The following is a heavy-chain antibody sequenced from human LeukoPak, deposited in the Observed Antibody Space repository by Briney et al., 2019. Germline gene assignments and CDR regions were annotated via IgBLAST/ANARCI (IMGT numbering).Heavy chain of an antibody. Sequence: SETLSLTCAVYGGSFSGYYWSWIRQPPGKGLEWIGEINHSGSTNYNPSLKSRVTISVDTPKNQFSLKLSSVTAADTAVYYCARLGFGGDFDYWGQGTLVTVSS. CDR1: GGSFSGYY. V-gene: IGHV4-34*01. CDR2: INHSGST. D-gene: IGHD3-16*01. CDR3: ARLGFGGDFDY. J-gene: IGHJ4*02.